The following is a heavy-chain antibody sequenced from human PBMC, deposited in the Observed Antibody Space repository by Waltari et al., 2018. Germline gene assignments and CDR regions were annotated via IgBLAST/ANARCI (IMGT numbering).Heavy chain of an antibody. J-gene: IGHJ4*02. Sequence: EVQLLESGGGLVQPGGSLRLSCAASGFTFSNYAMTWVRQAPGTGLEWVSSISANAVDTFYADSVRGRFTISRDKSKNTLYLEVNILRAEDTALYYCASKLGVWGQGTLVTVSS. CDR3: ASKLGV. CDR2: ISANAVDT. CDR1: GFTFSNYA. V-gene: IGHV3-23*01. D-gene: IGHD3-10*01.